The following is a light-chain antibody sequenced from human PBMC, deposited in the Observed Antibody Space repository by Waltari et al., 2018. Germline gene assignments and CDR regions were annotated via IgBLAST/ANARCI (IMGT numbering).Light chain of an antibody. CDR3: QQYGSSPET. CDR2: AAS. J-gene: IGKJ1*01. Sequence: ELVLTQSPGTLSLSPGEGATLSCRASQSVNNNFLAWYQQKPGQAPRLLIYAASSRATGIPDRFSGSVSGTDFTLTINRLEPEDFAVYHCQQYGSSPETFGQGTKVEIK. V-gene: IGKV3-20*01. CDR1: QSVNNNF.